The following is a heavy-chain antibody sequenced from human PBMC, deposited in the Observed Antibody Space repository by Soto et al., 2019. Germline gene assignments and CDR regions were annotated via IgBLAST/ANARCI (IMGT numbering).Heavy chain of an antibody. Sequence: GGTLTLSCAASGYTFGDYYMRWIRQPPGTGLEWVSYISSSSSYTNHADSVKGRFTISRDNAKNSLYLQMNSRRAEDTAVYYCARLLVPPAISYYYYGMDVWGQGTTVTVSS. CDR1: GYTFGDYY. CDR3: ARLLVPPAISYYYYGMDV. CDR2: ISSSSSYT. D-gene: IGHD2-2*01. V-gene: IGHV3-11*06. J-gene: IGHJ6*02.